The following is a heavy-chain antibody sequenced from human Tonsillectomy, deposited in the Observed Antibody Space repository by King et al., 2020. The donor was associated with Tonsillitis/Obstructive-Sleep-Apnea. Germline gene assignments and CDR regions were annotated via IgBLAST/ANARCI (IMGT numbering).Heavy chain of an antibody. CDR3: AVGSRTTDYYYYHYMDV. CDR1: GCTFNTYP. V-gene: IGHV1-69*12. J-gene: IGHJ6*03. Sequence: QLVQSGAEVKKPGSSVRVSCKPSGCTFNTYPLIWVRQAPGQGLEWMGGIIPVFGTPNYAHKFPGRVTITADEPTSTASMELSSLRSEDTAVYYCAVGSRTTDYYYYHYMDVWGKGTTVTVSS. D-gene: IGHD4-11*01. CDR2: IIPVFGTP.